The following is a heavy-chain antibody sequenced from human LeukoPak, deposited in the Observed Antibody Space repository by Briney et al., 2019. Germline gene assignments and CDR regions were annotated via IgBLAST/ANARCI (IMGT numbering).Heavy chain of an antibody. V-gene: IGHV1-69*13. CDR1: GYTFTSYG. CDR2: IIPILGTA. CDR3: ARDRPGRYCSSTRCYMASPFDP. Sequence: ASVKVSRKASGYTFTSYGISWVRQAPGQGLEWMGGIIPILGTANYAQKFQGRVTITADEFTSTAYMELSSLRSEDTAVYYCARDRPGRYCSSTRCYMASPFDPWGQGTLVTVSS. D-gene: IGHD2-2*02. J-gene: IGHJ5*02.